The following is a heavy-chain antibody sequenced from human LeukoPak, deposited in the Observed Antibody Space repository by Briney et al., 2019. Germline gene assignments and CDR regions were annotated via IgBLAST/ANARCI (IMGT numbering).Heavy chain of an antibody. CDR1: GYSISSGYF. V-gene: IGHV4-38-2*02. CDR3: ARVGVVVVAAISAAFDI. J-gene: IGHJ3*02. Sequence: PSETLSLTCSVSGYSISSGYFWGWVRQPPGKDLEWIGSIYHRGTTYYNPSLKSRVIVSVDTSKNQFSLKLSSVTAADTAVYYCARVGVVVVAAISAAFDIWGQGTMVTVSS. D-gene: IGHD2-15*01. CDR2: IYHRGTT.